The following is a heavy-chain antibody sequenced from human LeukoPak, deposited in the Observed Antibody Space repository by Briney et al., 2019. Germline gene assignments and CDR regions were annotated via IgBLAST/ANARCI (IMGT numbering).Heavy chain of an antibody. CDR3: ARSRRRYYMDV. CDR1: GGSTSSYY. J-gene: IGHJ6*03. V-gene: IGHV4-34*01. Sequence: SETLSLTCTVSGGSTSSYYWSWIRQPPGKGLEWIGEINHSGSTNYNPSLKSRVTISVDTSKNQFSLKLSSVTAADTAVYYCARSRRRYYMDVWGKGTTVTISS. CDR2: INHSGST.